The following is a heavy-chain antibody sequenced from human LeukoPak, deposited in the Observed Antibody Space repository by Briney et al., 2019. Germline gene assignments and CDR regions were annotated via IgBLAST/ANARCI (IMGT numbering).Heavy chain of an antibody. CDR1: GYTFTGYY. J-gene: IGHJ4*02. Sequence: ASVKVPCKASGYTFTGYYMHWVRQAPGQGLEWMGRINPNSGGTNYAQKFQGRVTMTRDTSISTAYMELSRLRSDDTAVYYCARGDCSSTSCYNIDYWGQGTLVTVSS. V-gene: IGHV1-2*06. CDR3: ARGDCSSTSCYNIDY. CDR2: INPNSGGT. D-gene: IGHD2-2*02.